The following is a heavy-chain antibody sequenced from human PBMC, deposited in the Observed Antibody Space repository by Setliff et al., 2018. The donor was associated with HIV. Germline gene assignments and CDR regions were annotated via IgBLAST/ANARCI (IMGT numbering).Heavy chain of an antibody. Sequence: GGSLRLSCAASGFTFSSYEMNWVRQAPGKGLEWVSYIRQDGSEKYYVDSVKGRFTISRDNAKNSLYLQMNSLRAEDTAVYYCATQPPAALSYYYYYMDVWGKGTTVTVSS. V-gene: IGHV3-7*01. CDR3: ATQPPAALSYYYYYMDV. CDR2: IRQDGSEK. D-gene: IGHD2-2*01. J-gene: IGHJ6*03. CDR1: GFTFSSYE.